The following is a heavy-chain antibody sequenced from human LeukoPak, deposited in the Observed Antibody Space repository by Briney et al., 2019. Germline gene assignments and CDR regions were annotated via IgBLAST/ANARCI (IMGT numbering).Heavy chain of an antibody. CDR3: AKELLSYYYYGMDV. D-gene: IGHD2-2*01. Sequence: GGSLRLSCAASGFTFDDYAMHWVRQAPGKGLEWVSGISWNSGSIGYAGSVKGRFTISRDNAKNSLYLQMNSLRAEDTALYYCAKELLSYYYYGMDVWGQGTTVTVSS. CDR2: ISWNSGSI. J-gene: IGHJ6*02. CDR1: GFTFDDYA. V-gene: IGHV3-9*01.